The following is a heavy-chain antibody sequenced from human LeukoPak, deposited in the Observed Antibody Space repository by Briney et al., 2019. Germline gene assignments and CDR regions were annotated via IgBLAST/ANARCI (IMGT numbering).Heavy chain of an antibody. Sequence: SETLSLTCNVSGGSISSGSDYWSWIPQPAGKGLEWIGRIYTSGNTNYNPSLKSRVTISVDTSKNQFSLKLTSVTAADTAVYYCARESLGPPYYFDYWGQGTLVTVSA. CDR2: IYTSGNT. CDR1: GGSISSGSDY. V-gene: IGHV4-61*02. D-gene: IGHD1-26*01. CDR3: ARESLGPPYYFDY. J-gene: IGHJ4*02.